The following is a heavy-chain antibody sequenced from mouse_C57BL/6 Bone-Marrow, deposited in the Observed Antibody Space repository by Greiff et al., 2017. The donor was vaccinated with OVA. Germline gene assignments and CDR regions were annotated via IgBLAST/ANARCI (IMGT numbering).Heavy chain of an antibody. D-gene: IGHD1-1*01. CDR2: INYDGSST. Sequence: EVQVVESEGGLVQPGSSMKLSCTASGFTFSDYYMAWVRQVPEKGLEWVANINYDGSSTYYLDSLKSRFIISRDNAKNILYLQMSSLKSEDTATYYCARVDYYGSSYNAMDYWGQGTSVTVSS. CDR3: ARVDYYGSSYNAMDY. J-gene: IGHJ4*01. CDR1: GFTFSDYY. V-gene: IGHV5-16*01.